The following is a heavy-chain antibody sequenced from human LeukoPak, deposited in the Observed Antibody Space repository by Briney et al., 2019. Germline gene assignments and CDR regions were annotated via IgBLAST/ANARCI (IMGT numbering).Heavy chain of an antibody. V-gene: IGHV4-59*01. CDR2: IYYSGST. CDR1: GGSISSYY. Sequence: SETLSLTCTVSGGSISSYYWSWIRQPPGKGLEWIGYIYYSGSTNYNPSLKSRVTISVDTSKNQFSLKLSSVTAADTAVYYCARGCDYDTLTGYSHDAFDFWGQGTMVTVSS. J-gene: IGHJ3*01. D-gene: IGHD3-9*01. CDR3: ARGCDYDTLTGYSHDAFDF.